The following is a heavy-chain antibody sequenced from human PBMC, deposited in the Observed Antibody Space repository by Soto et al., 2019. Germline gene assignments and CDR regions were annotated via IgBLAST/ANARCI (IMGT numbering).Heavy chain of an antibody. D-gene: IGHD4-17*01. CDR2: IIPIFGTT. Sequence: QVQLVQSGAEVKKPGSSVKVSCKASGGTFSSYAISWVRQAPGQGLEWMGGIIPIFGTTNYAQKFQGTVTITADKSTSTAYMELSSLRSKDTAVYYCAREAFHGDYYFDYWGQGTLVTVSS. CDR1: GGTFSSYA. J-gene: IGHJ4*02. V-gene: IGHV1-69*14. CDR3: AREAFHGDYYFDY.